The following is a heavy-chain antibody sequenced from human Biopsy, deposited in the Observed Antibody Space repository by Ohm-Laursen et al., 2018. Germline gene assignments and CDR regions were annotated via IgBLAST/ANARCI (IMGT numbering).Heavy chain of an antibody. D-gene: IGHD1-1*01. CDR3: AADINVWNVNY. J-gene: IGHJ4*02. CDR2: FAPENGKT. Sequence: GSSVKVSCKVSGYTLTELSMHWARQAPGKGLEWMGGFAPENGKTVYAQNFQARASMTEDTSTDTAYMELRSLRSEDTAVYYCAADINVWNVNYWGQGTQVTVSS. CDR1: GYTLTELS. V-gene: IGHV1-24*01.